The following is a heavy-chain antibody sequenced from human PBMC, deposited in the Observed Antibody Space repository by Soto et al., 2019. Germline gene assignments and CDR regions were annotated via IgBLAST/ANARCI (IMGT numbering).Heavy chain of an antibody. D-gene: IGHD2-21*01. CDR1: GFTFSSYG. Sequence: QVQLVESGGGVVQPGRSLRLSCAASGFTFSSYGMHWGRQAPGKGLEWVAVIWYDGSNKYYADSVKGRFTISRDNSKNTLYLQMNSRRAEDTAVYYCARDWGGRFDYWGQGTLVTVSS. CDR3: ARDWGGRFDY. V-gene: IGHV3-33*01. J-gene: IGHJ4*02. CDR2: IWYDGSNK.